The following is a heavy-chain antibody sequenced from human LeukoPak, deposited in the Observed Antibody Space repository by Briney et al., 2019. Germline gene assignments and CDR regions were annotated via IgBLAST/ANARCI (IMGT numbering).Heavy chain of an antibody. CDR1: GGSISSYY. V-gene: IGHV4-4*09. CDR3: ARHTGGYCSSTSCDDWYFDL. D-gene: IGHD2-2*01. J-gene: IGHJ2*01. Sequence: SETLSLTCTVSGGSISSYYWSWIRQPPGKGLEWIGYIYTSGSTNYNPSLKSRVTISVDTSKNQFSLKLSSVTAADTAVYYCARHTGGYCSSTSCDDWYFDLWGRGTLVTVSS. CDR2: IYTSGST.